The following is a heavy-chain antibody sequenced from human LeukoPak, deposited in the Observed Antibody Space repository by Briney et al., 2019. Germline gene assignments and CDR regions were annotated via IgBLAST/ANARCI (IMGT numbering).Heavy chain of an antibody. CDR3: LYFWSGSSLVDY. D-gene: IGHD3-3*01. J-gene: IGHJ4*02. CDR1: GFTFSNAW. Sequence: PGGSLRLSCAASGFTFSNAWMSWVRQAPGKGLEWVGRIKSKTDGGTTDYAAPVKGRFSISRDDSKNTLYLEMYSLETEDTAMYYCLYFWSGSSLVDYWGQGTLVTVS. CDR2: IKSKTDGGTT. V-gene: IGHV3-15*01.